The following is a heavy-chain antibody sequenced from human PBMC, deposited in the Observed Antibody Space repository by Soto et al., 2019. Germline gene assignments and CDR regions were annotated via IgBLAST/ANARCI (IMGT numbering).Heavy chain of an antibody. CDR1: GFTFSSYA. Sequence: GESLKISCEASGFTFSSYAMSWVRQAPGKGLEWVSGNSGSGGSTYYADSVKGRFTISRDNSKNTLYLQMNSLRAEDTAVYYCAKHRGYYYYYGMDVWGQGTTVTVSS. CDR2: NSGSGGST. CDR3: AKHRGYYYYYGMDV. J-gene: IGHJ6*02. V-gene: IGHV3-23*01.